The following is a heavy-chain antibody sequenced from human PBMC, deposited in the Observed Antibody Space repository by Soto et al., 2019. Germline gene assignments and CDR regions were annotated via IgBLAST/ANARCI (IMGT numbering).Heavy chain of an antibody. Sequence: TLSLTCSGSGSTITSGVSYWAWNRQHPGKGLELIRNMLYSEQNYYNPSLKSNFTISLDTSKNQFSLNVNSVTAADTAVYYCVRGQGPPLRMDVRGQGTTVTVSS. V-gene: IGHV4-31*01. CDR1: GSTITSGVSY. J-gene: IGHJ6*02. CDR3: VRGQGPPLRMDV. D-gene: IGHD3-16*01. CDR2: MLYSEQN.